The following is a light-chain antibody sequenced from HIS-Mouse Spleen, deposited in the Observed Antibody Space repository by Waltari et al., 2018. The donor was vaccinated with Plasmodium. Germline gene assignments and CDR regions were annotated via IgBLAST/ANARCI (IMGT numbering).Light chain of an antibody. V-gene: IGLV3-10*01. J-gene: IGLJ3*02. CDR2: EDS. CDR3: YSTDSSGNHRV. CDR1: ALPKQY. Sequence: SYELTQPPSVSVSPAQTARITCSGDALPKQYACWYQQKSGQAPVLLIYEDSKRPSGIPERFYGSRSGTMATLTISGAQVEDEADYYCYSTDSSGNHRVFGGGTKLTVL.